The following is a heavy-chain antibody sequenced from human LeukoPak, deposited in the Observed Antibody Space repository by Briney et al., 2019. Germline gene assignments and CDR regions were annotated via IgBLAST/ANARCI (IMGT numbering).Heavy chain of an antibody. Sequence: SETLSLTCTVSGGSISSSPYYWSWIRQPPGKGLEWIGYIYYSGSTNYNPSLKSRVTISVDTSKNQFSLKLSSVTAADTAVYYCASSSGWYPYRVWGQGTLVTVSS. D-gene: IGHD6-19*01. CDR1: GGSISSSPYY. V-gene: IGHV4-61*01. J-gene: IGHJ4*02. CDR2: IYYSGST. CDR3: ASSSGWYPYRV.